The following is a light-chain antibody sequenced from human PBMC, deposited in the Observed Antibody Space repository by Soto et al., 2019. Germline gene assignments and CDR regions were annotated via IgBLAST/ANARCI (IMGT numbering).Light chain of an antibody. J-gene: IGKJ3*01. CDR3: QHYRSAPFT. Sequence: ESVLKQSPGILSLSPGERATLACRASQSISSDHLAWYQQRPGQSPRLLIYGASSRTTGVPDRFSGSGSGTDFTLTISRLEPEDFAVYYCQHYRSAPFTFGPGPKVDIK. CDR1: QSISSDH. V-gene: IGKV3-20*01. CDR2: GAS.